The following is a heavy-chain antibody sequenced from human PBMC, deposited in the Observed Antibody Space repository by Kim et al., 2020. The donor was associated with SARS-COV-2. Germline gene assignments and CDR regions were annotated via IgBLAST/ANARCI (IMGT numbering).Heavy chain of an antibody. Sequence: GGSLRLSCAASGFTVSSNYMSWVRQAPGKGLEWVSVIYSGGSTYYADSVKGRFTISRDNSKNTLYLQMNSLRAEDTAVYYCARDPHSSSWYSGMDVWGQGTTVTVSS. CDR2: IYSGGST. D-gene: IGHD6-13*01. CDR1: GFTVSSNY. J-gene: IGHJ6*02. CDR3: ARDPHSSSWYSGMDV. V-gene: IGHV3-53*01.